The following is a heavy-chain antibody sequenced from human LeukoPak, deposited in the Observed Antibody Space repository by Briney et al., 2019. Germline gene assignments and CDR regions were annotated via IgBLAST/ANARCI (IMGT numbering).Heavy chain of an antibody. Sequence: ASVKVSCKASGYTFTSYDINWVRQATGQGLEWMGWMNPNSGNTGYAQKFQGRVTITTDESTSTAYMELSSLRSEDTAVYYCARGSVTTGSTDYWGQGTLVTVSS. CDR1: GYTFTSYD. CDR2: MNPNSGNT. J-gene: IGHJ4*02. V-gene: IGHV1-8*03. D-gene: IGHD4-17*01. CDR3: ARGSVTTGSTDY.